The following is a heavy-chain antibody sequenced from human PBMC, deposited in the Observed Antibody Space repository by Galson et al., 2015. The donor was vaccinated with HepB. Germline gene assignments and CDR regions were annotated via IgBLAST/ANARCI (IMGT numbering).Heavy chain of an antibody. CDR2: ISYDGSNE. V-gene: IGHV3-30*04. CDR3: ARGAYCGGDCYEVDTFDV. D-gene: IGHD2-21*02. Sequence: SLRLSCAASGFTYSNYLMHWVRQTPGKGLEWVAAISYDGSNEYHADSVRGRLTVSRSNAKNSVYLQMNSLRAEGSGLYYCARGAYCGGDCYEVDTFDVWGQGTMVTVSS. J-gene: IGHJ3*01. CDR1: GFTYSNYL.